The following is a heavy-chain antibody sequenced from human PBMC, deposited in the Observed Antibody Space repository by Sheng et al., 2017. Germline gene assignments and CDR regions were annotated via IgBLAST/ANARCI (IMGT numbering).Heavy chain of an antibody. Sequence: QVQLVQSGAEVKKPGSSVKVSCKASGGTFSSYAISWVRQAPGQGLEWMGGIIPILGIANYAQKFQGRVTITADKSTSTAYMELSSLRSEDTAVYYCARAGAYCGGDCQNWALWGQGTLVTVSS. J-gene: IGHJ4*02. D-gene: IGHD2-21*01. CDR3: ARAGAYCGGDCQNWAL. V-gene: IGHV1-69*04. CDR1: GGTFSSYA. CDR2: IIPILGIA.